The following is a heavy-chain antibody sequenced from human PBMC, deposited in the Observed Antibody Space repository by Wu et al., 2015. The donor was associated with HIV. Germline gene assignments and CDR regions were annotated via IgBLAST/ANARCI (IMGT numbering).Heavy chain of an antibody. D-gene: IGHD3-16*01. J-gene: IGHJ6*03. V-gene: IGHV1-2*02. CDR2: INPNTGDT. CDR3: ARDWQFHVVFGDFYMDV. CDR1: GYTFTDYY. Sequence: QVQLVQSGAEVQKSGASLKVSCKTSGYTFTDYYIHWVRQAPGQGLQWMGWINPNTGDTNYAATFKGRVTMTRDTSISTVYMVLTSLKFNDTATYYCARDWQFHVVFGDFYMDVWGNGTTVIVSS.